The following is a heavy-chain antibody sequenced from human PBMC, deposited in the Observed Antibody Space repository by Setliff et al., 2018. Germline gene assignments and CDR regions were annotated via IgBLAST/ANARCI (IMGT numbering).Heavy chain of an antibody. D-gene: IGHD2-2*01. CDR2: INVYTGNT. CDR1: GYTSYTYG. CDR3: ARDRKEIVVKPPAASLDY. J-gene: IGHJ4*02. Sequence: ASVKVSCKASGYTSYTYGIIWVRQAPGQGLELMGWINVYTGNTNYAQKFQGRVTMTTDTSTTTAYMEVRSLRSDDTAVYYCARDRKEIVVKPPAASLDYWGQGTQVTVSS. V-gene: IGHV1-18*01.